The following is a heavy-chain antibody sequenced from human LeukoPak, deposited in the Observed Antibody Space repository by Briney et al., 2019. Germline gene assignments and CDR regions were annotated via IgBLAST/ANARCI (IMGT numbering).Heavy chain of an antibody. Sequence: VASVKVSCKASGYTFTSYGISWVRQAPGQGLEWMGWISAYNGNTNYAQKLQGRVTMTTDTSTSTAYMELRSLRSDDTAVYYCARESLAGQWLGPRGNNWFDPWGQGTLVTVSS. D-gene: IGHD6-19*01. V-gene: IGHV1-18*01. CDR3: ARESLAGQWLGPRGNNWFDP. J-gene: IGHJ5*02. CDR1: GYTFTSYG. CDR2: ISAYNGNT.